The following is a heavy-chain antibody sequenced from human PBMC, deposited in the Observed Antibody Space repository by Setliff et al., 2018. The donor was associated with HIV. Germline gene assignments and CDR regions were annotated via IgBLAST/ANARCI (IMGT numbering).Heavy chain of an antibody. CDR1: GGSISSGGYY. V-gene: IGHV4-61*08. CDR3: ARVDRVESAFDI. CDR2: IYYSGST. Sequence: SETLSLTCTVSGGSISSGGYYWSWIRQHPGKGLEWIGYIYYSGSTKYNSSLKRRVTMSIDTSKNQFSLKLSSATAADTAIYYCARVDRVESAFDIWGQGAMVTVSS. J-gene: IGHJ3*02. D-gene: IGHD2-15*01.